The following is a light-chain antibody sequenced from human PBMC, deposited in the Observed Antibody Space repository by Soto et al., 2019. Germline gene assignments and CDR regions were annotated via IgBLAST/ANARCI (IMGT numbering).Light chain of an antibody. CDR2: GAS. V-gene: IGKV3-11*01. J-gene: IGKJ2*01. CDR1: QSVSSY. CDR3: QHRGKWPRT. Sequence: EIVLTQSPATLSLSPGERATLSCRASQSVSSYLAWYQQKPGQAHRLLIYGASNRATGIPARFSGSGSGTDFTLTISSLEPEDFAVYYCQHRGKWPRTFGQGTKLEIK.